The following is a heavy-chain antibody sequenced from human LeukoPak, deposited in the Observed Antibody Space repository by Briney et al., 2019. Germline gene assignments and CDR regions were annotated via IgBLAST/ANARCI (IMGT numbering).Heavy chain of an antibody. CDR3: ARGDDSSGYYYGGFAFDI. V-gene: IGHV3-66*01. CDR1: GFTVSSNY. Sequence: GGSLRLSCAASGFTVSSNYMSWVRQAPGKGLEWVSVIYSGGSTYYADSVKGRFTISRDNSKDTLYLQMNSLRAEDTAVYYCARGDDSSGYYYGGFAFDIWGQGTMVTVSS. CDR2: IYSGGST. J-gene: IGHJ3*02. D-gene: IGHD3-22*01.